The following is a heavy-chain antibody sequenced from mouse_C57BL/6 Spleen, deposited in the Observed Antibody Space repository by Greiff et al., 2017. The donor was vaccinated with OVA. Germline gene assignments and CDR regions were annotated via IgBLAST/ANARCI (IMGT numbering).Heavy chain of an antibody. CDR1: GYTFTSYW. CDR2: IYPSDSET. CDR3: ARGGTYYSNYYAMDY. Sequence: QVQLQQPGAELVRPGSSVKLSCKASGYTFTSYWMDCVKQRPGQGLEWIGNIYPSDSETHYNQKFKDKATLTVDKSSSTAYMQLSSLTSEDSAVYYCARGGTYYSNYYAMDYWGQGTSVTVSS. D-gene: IGHD2-5*01. V-gene: IGHV1-61*01. J-gene: IGHJ4*01.